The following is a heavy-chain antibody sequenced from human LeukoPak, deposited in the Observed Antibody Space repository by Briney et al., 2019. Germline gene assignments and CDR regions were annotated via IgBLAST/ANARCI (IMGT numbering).Heavy chain of an antibody. Sequence: GGSLRLSCAASAFTFSSYWMSWVRQAPGKGLEWVANIKEDGSEINYVDSVKGRFTISRDNAKKSLYLQMNSLRVEDTAVYYCASGRVDTAMALDYWGQGTLVTVSS. J-gene: IGHJ4*02. D-gene: IGHD5-18*01. CDR1: AFTFSSYW. CDR3: ASGRVDTAMALDY. CDR2: IKEDGSEI. V-gene: IGHV3-7*03.